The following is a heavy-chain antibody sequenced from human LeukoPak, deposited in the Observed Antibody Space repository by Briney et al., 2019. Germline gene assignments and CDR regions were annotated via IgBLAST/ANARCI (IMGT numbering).Heavy chain of an antibody. J-gene: IGHJ6*02. V-gene: IGHV3-33*01. CDR3: ARDRHCVNGVCHSPPGMDV. CDR2: IWFDKNQ. CDR1: GFSFSSYA. Sequence: GGSLRLSCAASGFSFSSYAMHWVRQAPGKGLEWVADIWFDKNQHFADSVKGRFAISRDNSKNTVYLQINSLRAEDTAVYYCARDRHCVNGVCHSPPGMDVWGQGTTVTVSS. D-gene: IGHD2-8*01.